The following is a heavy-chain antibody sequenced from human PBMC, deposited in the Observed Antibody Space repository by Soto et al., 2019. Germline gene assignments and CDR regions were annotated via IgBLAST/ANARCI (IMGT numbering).Heavy chain of an antibody. Sequence: QVQLQESGPGLVKPSGTLSLTCAVSGDSISGSNWWSWVRQSPGKGLEWIGEIYHSGNTNYNPSLKGRATISVDKSKNQFSLRLNSVTAADTAVYYCVRVVWGVPAPGTSGWFDPWGRGTLVTVSS. D-gene: IGHD6-13*01. J-gene: IGHJ5*02. CDR1: GDSISGSNW. CDR2: IYHSGNT. CDR3: VRVVWGVPAPGTSGWFDP. V-gene: IGHV4-4*02.